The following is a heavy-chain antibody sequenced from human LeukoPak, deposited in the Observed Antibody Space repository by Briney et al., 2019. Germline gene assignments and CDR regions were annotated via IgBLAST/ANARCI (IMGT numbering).Heavy chain of an antibody. CDR1: GYTFTSYA. V-gene: IGHV1-3*01. Sequence: ASVKVSCKASGYTFTSYAMHWVRQAPGQRLEWMGWINAGNGNTKYSQKFQGRVTITRDTSASTAYMELSSLRSEDTAVYYCAIDFTGYYYYFDCWVQGTLVTVSS. J-gene: IGHJ4*02. CDR2: INAGNGNT. CDR3: AIDFTGYYYYFDC. D-gene: IGHD3-9*01.